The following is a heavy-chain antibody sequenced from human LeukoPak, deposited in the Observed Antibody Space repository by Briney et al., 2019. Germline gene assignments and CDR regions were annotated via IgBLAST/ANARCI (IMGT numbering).Heavy chain of an antibody. CDR2: INQDGSEK. CDR3: ANTYYYDSSGSPP. Sequence: GGSLRLSCEASGITFSSYYMSWVRQAPGKGLEWVANINQDGSEKYYVDSVKGRFTISRDNAKNALYLQMNSLRAEDTAVYYCANTYYYDSSGSPPWGQGTLVTVSS. V-gene: IGHV3-7*01. D-gene: IGHD3-22*01. CDR1: GITFSSYY. J-gene: IGHJ5*02.